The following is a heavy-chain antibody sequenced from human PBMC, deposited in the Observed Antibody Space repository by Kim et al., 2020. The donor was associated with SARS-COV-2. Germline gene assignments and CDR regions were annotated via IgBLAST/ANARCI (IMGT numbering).Heavy chain of an antibody. CDR2: ISYDGSNK. J-gene: IGHJ4*02. CDR3: AELSYDVDYGDYGLFDY. D-gene: IGHD4-17*01. CDR1: GFTFSSYA. V-gene: IGHV3-30*04. Sequence: GGSLRLSCAASGFTFSSYAMHWVRQAPGKGLEWVAVISYDGSNKYYADSVKGRFTISRDNSKNTLYLQMNSLRAEDTAVYYCAELSYDVDYGDYGLFDYWGQGTLVTVSS.